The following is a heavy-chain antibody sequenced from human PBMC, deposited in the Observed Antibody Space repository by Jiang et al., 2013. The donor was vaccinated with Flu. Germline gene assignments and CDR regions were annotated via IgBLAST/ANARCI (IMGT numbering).Heavy chain of an antibody. J-gene: IGHJ4*02. CDR2: IRSKANSYAT. Sequence: LVESGGGLVQPGGSLKLSCAASGFTFSGSAMHWVRQASGKGLEWVGRIRSKANSYATAYAASVKGRFTISRDDSKNTAYLQMNSLKTEDTAVYYCTSFLPMVRGAPGFDYWGQGTLVTVSS. CDR1: GFTFSGSA. V-gene: IGHV3-73*02. D-gene: IGHD3-10*01. CDR3: TSFLPMVRGAPGFDY.